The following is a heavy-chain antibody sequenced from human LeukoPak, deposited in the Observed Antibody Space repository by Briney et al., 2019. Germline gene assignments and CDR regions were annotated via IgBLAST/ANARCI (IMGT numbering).Heavy chain of an antibody. D-gene: IGHD5-18*01. Sequence: RAGGSLRLSCAASGFTFSSYGMHWVRQAPGKGLEWVAVISYDGSNKYYADSVKGRFTISRDNAKNSLYLQMNSLRAEDTAVYYCARGYSYGNDYWGQGTLVTVSS. CDR2: ISYDGSNK. CDR1: GFTFSSYG. CDR3: ARGYSYGNDY. V-gene: IGHV3-30*03. J-gene: IGHJ4*02.